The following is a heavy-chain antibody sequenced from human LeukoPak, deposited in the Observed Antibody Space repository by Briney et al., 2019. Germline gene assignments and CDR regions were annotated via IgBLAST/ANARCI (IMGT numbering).Heavy chain of an antibody. Sequence: SETLSLTCTVSGYSISSGYYWGWIRQPPGKGLEWIGSISHSGSTYYKPSLKSRVTISVDTSKSQFSLKLSSVTAADTAVYYCARVRDSSGWYDGYYFDDWGQGTLVTVSS. D-gene: IGHD6-19*01. V-gene: IGHV4-38-2*02. CDR2: ISHSGST. CDR3: ARVRDSSGWYDGYYFDD. J-gene: IGHJ4*02. CDR1: GYSISSGYY.